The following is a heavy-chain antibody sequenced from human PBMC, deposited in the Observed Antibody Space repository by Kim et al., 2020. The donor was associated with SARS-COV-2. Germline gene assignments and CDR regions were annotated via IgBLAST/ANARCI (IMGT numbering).Heavy chain of an antibody. CDR2: INRDGSVR. Sequence: GGSLRLSCEASGFRLSSSWMSWVRQAPGKGLEWVATINRDGSVRFYLDSVRGRFTISRDNAKNSLFLQMNNLRVDDTAVYFSARLQGDATIYDSWGQGTFVTISS. CDR1: GFRLSSSW. V-gene: IGHV3-7*01. D-gene: IGHD1-26*01. J-gene: IGHJ4*02. CDR3: ARLQGDATIYDS.